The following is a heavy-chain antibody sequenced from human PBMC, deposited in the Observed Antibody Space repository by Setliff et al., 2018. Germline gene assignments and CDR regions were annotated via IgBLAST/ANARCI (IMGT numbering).Heavy chain of an antibody. CDR1: GFIFKNHA. CDR2: VSGGGDYT. Sequence: LRLSCEASGFIFKNHALTWVRQVPGKGLEWVSAVSGGGDYTYYADSVRGRFSISRDNAKNSLYLQMNSLRAEDTAVYYCAKLVWLTTWYYMDVWGKGTTVTVSS. V-gene: IGHV3-23*01. D-gene: IGHD5-18*01. J-gene: IGHJ6*03. CDR3: AKLVWLTTWYYMDV.